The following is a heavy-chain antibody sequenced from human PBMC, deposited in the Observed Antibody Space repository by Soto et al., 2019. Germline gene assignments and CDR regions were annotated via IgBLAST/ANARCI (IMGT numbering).Heavy chain of an antibody. J-gene: IGHJ6*02. V-gene: IGHV4-39*01. D-gene: IGHD3-3*01. Sequence: PSEALSLTCTVSGNSISVHSYYWTWIRQPPGKGLEWIGSSYYSGTTYFNPSLKSRASISVDTTKNQFSLKLSSVTAADTAVYYCARGKPAMRWSGYYGVYYYYGMDVWGQGTTVTVSS. CDR3: ARGKPAMRWSGYYGVYYYYGMDV. CDR2: SYYSGTT. CDR1: GNSISVHSYY.